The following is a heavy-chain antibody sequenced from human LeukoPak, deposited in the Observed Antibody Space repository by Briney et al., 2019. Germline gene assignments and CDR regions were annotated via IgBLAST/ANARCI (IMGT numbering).Heavy chain of an antibody. CDR1: GGSISSYY. CDR3: ARRFYYDSTENWFDP. CDR2: IYTSGST. Sequence: SETLSLTCTVSGGSISSYYWSWIRQPAGKGLEWIGRIYTSGSTNYNPSLKSRVTMSVDTSKNQFSLKLSSVTAADTAVYYCARRFYYDSTENWFDPWGQGTLVTVSS. J-gene: IGHJ5*02. V-gene: IGHV4-4*07. D-gene: IGHD3-22*01.